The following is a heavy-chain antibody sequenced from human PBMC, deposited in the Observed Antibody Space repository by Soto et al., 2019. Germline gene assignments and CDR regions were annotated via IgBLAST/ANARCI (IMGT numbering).Heavy chain of an antibody. CDR1: GYTFTSYY. J-gene: IGHJ3*02. V-gene: IGHV1-46*01. CDR2: INPSGGST. CDR3: ATYYDYVWGSSDAFDI. D-gene: IGHD3-16*01. Sequence: ASVKVSCKASGYTFTSYYMHWVRQAPGQGLEWMGIINPSGGSTSYAQKFQGRVTTTRDTSTSTVYMELSSLRSEDTAVYYCATYYDYVWGSSDAFDIWGQGTMVTVSS.